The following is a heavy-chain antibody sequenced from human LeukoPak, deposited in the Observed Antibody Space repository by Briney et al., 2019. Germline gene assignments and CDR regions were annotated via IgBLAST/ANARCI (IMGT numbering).Heavy chain of an antibody. CDR1: GGSFSGYY. CDR3: AKSNGYGLIDY. V-gene: IGHV4-34*01. D-gene: IGHD5-12*01. CDR2: IYSSGNT. Sequence: NPSETLSLTCAVYGGSFSGYYWGWVRQSPGKGLEWIGNIYSSGNTYYNASLKSRVTMYIDTSKNQFSLKLSSVTAADTAMYYCAKSNGYGLIDYWGQGTLVTVSS. J-gene: IGHJ4*02.